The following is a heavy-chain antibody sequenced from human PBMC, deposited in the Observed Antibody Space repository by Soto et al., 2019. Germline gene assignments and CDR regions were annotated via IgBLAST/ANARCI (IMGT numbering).Heavy chain of an antibody. V-gene: IGHV4-31*03. Sequence: PSETLSLTCTVSGGSISSGGYYWSWIRQHPGTGLEWIGHISYSGSTYYNTSLKSRVTISVDTSKNQVSLIVSSVTAADTAVYYCARQYYFGSGNYYNRPFDFWGQGTLVTVSS. J-gene: IGHJ4*02. CDR2: ISYSGST. D-gene: IGHD3-10*01. CDR1: GGSISSGGYY. CDR3: ARQYYFGSGNYYNRPFDF.